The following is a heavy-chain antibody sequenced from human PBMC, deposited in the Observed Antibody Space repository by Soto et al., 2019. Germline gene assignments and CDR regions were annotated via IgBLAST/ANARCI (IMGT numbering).Heavy chain of an antibody. V-gene: IGHV3-7*03. CDR2: INNDGSET. D-gene: IGHD3-10*01. CDR3: TRDRGWQTFDY. J-gene: IGHJ4*02. Sequence: EVHRAESGGGLIQPGVSLRLSCVASGFTFANYWMTWVRQAPGKEPERVANINNDGSETYYVDSVKGRFIISRDNTKNSLYLQMNSLRAEDTAVFYYTRDRGWQTFDYWGQGTLVTVSS. CDR1: GFTFANYW.